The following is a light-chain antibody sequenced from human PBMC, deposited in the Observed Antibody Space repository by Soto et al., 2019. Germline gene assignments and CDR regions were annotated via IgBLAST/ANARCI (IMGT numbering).Light chain of an antibody. CDR3: QKYNSAPKT. V-gene: IGKV1-27*01. CDR2: AAS. Sequence: DIQMTQSPSSLSASVGDRITITCRASQGIRNYLAWSQQKPGKVPTLLSYAASTLQSGVPSRFSGSRSGTDFTLTISSLQPEDVATYYCQKYNSAPKTVGQGTKVQLK. CDR1: QGIRNY. J-gene: IGKJ1*01.